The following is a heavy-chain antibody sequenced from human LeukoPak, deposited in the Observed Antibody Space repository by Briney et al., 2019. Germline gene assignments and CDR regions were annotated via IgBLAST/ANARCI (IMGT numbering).Heavy chain of an antibody. CDR1: GYTFTSYG. CDR2: ISAYNGKT. CDR3: AAIVNSGWYRYFDY. V-gene: IGHV1-18*01. J-gene: IGHJ4*02. Sequence: ASVKVSCKASGYTFTSYGISWVRQARGQGLEWMGWISAYNGKTNYAQKLQGRVTMTTDTSTSTAYMELRSLRSDDTAVYYCAAIVNSGWYRYFDYWGQGTLVTVSS. D-gene: IGHD6-19*01.